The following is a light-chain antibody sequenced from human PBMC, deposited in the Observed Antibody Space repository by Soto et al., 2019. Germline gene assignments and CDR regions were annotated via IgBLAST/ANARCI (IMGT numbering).Light chain of an antibody. Sequence: DIQMTQSPSTLSASVGDRVTITCRASQSISSWLAWYQQKPGKAPKLLIYDVSSLQSGVPSRISGSGSGTEFTLTISSLQPDDFATYYCQQSYKTPHTFGQGTRLEIK. CDR1: QSISSW. J-gene: IGKJ5*01. CDR2: DVS. V-gene: IGKV1-5*01. CDR3: QQSYKTPHT.